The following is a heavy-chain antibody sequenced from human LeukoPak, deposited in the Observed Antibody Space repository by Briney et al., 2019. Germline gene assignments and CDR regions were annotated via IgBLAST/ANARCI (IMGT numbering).Heavy chain of an antibody. CDR2: IYYSGST. CDR1: GGSISSSSYY. D-gene: IGHD5-24*01. V-gene: IGHV4-39*01. J-gene: IGHJ4*02. CDR3: ASLLVRDGYNYYYFDY. Sequence: SETLSLTCTVSGGSISSSSYYWGWIRQPPGKGLEWIGSIYYSGSTYYNPSLKSRVTISVDTSKNQFSLKLSSVTAADTAVYYCASLLVRDGYNYYYFDYWGQGTLVTVSS.